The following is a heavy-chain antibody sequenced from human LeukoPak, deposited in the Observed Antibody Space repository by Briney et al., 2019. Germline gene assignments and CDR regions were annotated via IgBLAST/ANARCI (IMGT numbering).Heavy chain of an antibody. CDR3: ARDARGWSGFDY. V-gene: IGHV4-38-2*02. CDR2: IYHTGST. D-gene: IGHD3-3*01. J-gene: IGHJ4*02. Sequence: SETLSLTCTVSGYSISSGYYWGWIRQPPGKGLEWIGSIYHTGSTNYNPSLKSRVTISVDTSKNQFSLKLSSVTAADTAVYYCARDARGWSGFDYWGQGTLVTVSS. CDR1: GYSISSGYY.